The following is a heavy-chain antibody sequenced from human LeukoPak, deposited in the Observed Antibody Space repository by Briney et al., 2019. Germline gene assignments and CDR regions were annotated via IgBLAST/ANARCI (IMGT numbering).Heavy chain of an antibody. Sequence: PGGSLRLSCAASGFTFSSYAMSRVRQAPGKGLEWVSAISGSGGSTYYADSVKGRFTISRDNSKNTLYLQMNSLRAEDTAVYYCAKDPRWSSGWRSSNGDAFDIWGQGTMVTVSS. J-gene: IGHJ3*02. CDR2: ISGSGGST. D-gene: IGHD6-19*01. V-gene: IGHV3-23*01. CDR3: AKDPRWSSGWRSSNGDAFDI. CDR1: GFTFSSYA.